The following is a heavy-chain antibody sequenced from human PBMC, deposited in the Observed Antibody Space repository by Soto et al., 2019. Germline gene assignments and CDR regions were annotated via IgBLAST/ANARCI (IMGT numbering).Heavy chain of an antibody. Sequence: QVQLQESGPGLVKPSQTLSLTCTVSGGSISSGDYYWSWIRQPPGKGLEWIGYIDYSGRTYYNPSLKSRVTISVDTSKNRFSLKLSSVTAADTAVYYCARGGRTIFGRYFAYWGQGTLVTVSS. D-gene: IGHD3-3*01. J-gene: IGHJ4*02. CDR1: GGSISSGDYY. CDR2: IDYSGRT. V-gene: IGHV4-30-4*01. CDR3: ARGGRTIFGRYFAY.